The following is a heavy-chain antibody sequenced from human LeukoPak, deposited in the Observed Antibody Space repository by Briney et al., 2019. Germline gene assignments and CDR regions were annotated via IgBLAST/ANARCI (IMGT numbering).Heavy chain of an antibody. CDR1: GYTFTTYD. Sequence: ASVKVSCKASGYTFTTYDINWVQLATGQGLEYMGWMNPDSGNTGYAQKFQGRITMTSTTSMNTFYLEVSSLRSEDTAIYYCARTMVRGVPVGMDVWGQGTTVIVSS. CDR2: MNPDSGNT. D-gene: IGHD3-10*01. J-gene: IGHJ6*02. V-gene: IGHV1-8*01. CDR3: ARTMVRGVPVGMDV.